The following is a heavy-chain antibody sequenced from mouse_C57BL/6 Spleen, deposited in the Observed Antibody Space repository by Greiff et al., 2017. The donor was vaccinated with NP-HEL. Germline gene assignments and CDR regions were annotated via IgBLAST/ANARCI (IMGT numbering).Heavy chain of an antibody. CDR2: INPSNGGT. CDR3: ARSGSFAY. CDR1: GYTFTSYW. Sequence: QVQLQQPGTELVKPGASVKLSCKASGYTFTSYWMHWVKQRPGQGLEWIGNINPSNGGTKYNEKFKSKATLTVDKSSRTAYMQLISLTSEEASVYYCARSGSFAYWGQGTLVTVCA. V-gene: IGHV1-53*01. J-gene: IGHJ3*01.